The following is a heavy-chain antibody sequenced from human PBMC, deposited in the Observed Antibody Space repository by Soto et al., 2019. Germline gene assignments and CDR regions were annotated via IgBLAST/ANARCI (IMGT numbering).Heavy chain of an antibody. CDR2: IYYSGIT. Sequence: QVQLQESGPGLVKPSETLSLTCTVSGGSSNGYYWSWIRQPPGKGLEWIGYIYYSGITKNNPSLKSRVTISVDTSKNQFSLKLSSVTAADTAVYYCARDNYGDYGGFDCWGQGTLVTVSS. V-gene: IGHV4-59*01. CDR1: GGSSNGYY. D-gene: IGHD4-17*01. J-gene: IGHJ4*02. CDR3: ARDNYGDYGGFDC.